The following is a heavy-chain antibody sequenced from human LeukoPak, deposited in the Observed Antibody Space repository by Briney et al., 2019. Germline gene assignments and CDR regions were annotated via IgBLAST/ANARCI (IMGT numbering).Heavy chain of an antibody. D-gene: IGHD5-18*01. CDR1: GFTFSSYS. V-gene: IGHV3-21*01. CDR2: ISSSSSYI. Sequence: GGSLRLSCAASGFTFSSYSMNWVRQAPGKGLEWVSSISSSSSYIYYADSVKGRFTISRDNAKNSLYLQMNSLRAEDTAVYYCAAKIGGYSYGFNWFDPWGQGTLVTVSS. J-gene: IGHJ5*02. CDR3: AAKIGGYSYGFNWFDP.